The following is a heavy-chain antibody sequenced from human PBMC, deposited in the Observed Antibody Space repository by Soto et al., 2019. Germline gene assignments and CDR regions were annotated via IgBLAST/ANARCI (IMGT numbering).Heavy chain of an antibody. Sequence: QVQLVESGGGVVQPGRSLRLSCAASGFTFSSYGMHWVRQAPGKGLEWVAVIWYDGSNKYYADSVKGRFTISRDNSKNTLYLQMNSLRAEDTAVYYCARAGGELWFGELLFRGNWFDPWGQGTLVTVSS. CDR1: GFTFSSYG. CDR3: ARAGGELWFGELLFRGNWFDP. D-gene: IGHD3-10*01. J-gene: IGHJ5*02. V-gene: IGHV3-33*01. CDR2: IWYDGSNK.